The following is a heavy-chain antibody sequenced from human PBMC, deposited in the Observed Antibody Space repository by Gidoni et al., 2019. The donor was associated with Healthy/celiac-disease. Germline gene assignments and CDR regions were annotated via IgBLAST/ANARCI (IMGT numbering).Heavy chain of an antibody. CDR1: GFTFSSHA. D-gene: IGHD2-21*02. V-gene: IGHV3-23*01. CDR2: ISGSGGST. Sequence: EVQLLESGGGLVQPGGSLRLSCAASGFTFSSHAMSWVRQAPGKGLECVSAISGSGGSTYYADSVKGRFTISRDNSKNTLYLQMNSLRAEDTAVYYCAKDYGGGDYHYYYYMDVWGKGTTVTVSS. J-gene: IGHJ6*03. CDR3: AKDYGGGDYHYYYYMDV.